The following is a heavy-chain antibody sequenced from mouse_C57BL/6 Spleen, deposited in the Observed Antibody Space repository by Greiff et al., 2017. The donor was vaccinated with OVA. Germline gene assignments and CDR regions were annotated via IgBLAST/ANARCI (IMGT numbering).Heavy chain of an antibody. J-gene: IGHJ2*01. CDR2: IYPGSGST. Sequence: VKLQQPGAELVKPGASVKMSCKASGYTFTSYWITWVKQRPGQGLEWIGDIYPGSGSTNYNEKFKSKATLTVDTSSSTAYMQLSSLTSEDSAVYYCARSYYDYDGRGYWGQGTTLTVSS. D-gene: IGHD2-4*01. V-gene: IGHV1-55*01. CDR1: GYTFTSYW. CDR3: ARSYYDYDGRGY.